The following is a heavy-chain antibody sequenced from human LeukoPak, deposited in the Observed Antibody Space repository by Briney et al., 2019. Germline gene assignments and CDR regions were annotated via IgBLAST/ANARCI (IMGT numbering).Heavy chain of an antibody. D-gene: IGHD1-14*01. CDR2: VRRDGSFT. Sequence: SLRLSCAASGFTFSTYWMHWVRQVPGKGLEWVSRVRRDGSFTNYADSVKCRFTISRDHARNTLYLQMNSLRAVDTAVYYRAAMPENWFDPWGQGTLVTVSS. J-gene: IGHJ5*02. CDR1: GFTFSTYW. V-gene: IGHV3-74*01. CDR3: AAMPENWFDP.